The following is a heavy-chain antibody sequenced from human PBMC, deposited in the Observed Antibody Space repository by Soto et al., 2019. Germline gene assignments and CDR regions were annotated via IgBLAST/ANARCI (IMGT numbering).Heavy chain of an antibody. D-gene: IGHD2-15*01. CDR3: AKGYCSGGSYYIPY. CDR2: ISYDGSNK. Sequence: PGGSLRLSCAASGFTFSSYGMHWVRQAPGKGLEWVAVISYDGSNKYYADSVKGRFTISRDNSKNTLYLQMNSLRAEDTAVYYCAKGYCSGGSYYIPYWGQGTLVTVSS. J-gene: IGHJ4*02. V-gene: IGHV3-30*18. CDR1: GFTFSSYG.